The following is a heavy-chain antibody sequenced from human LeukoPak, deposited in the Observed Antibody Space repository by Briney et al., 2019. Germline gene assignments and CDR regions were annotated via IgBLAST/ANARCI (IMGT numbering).Heavy chain of an antibody. D-gene: IGHD6-13*01. Sequence: SGGSLRLSCAASGFTFSSYGMHWVRQAPGKGPEWVAFIRYDGSNKYYADSVKGRFTISRDNSKNTLYLQMNSLRAEDTAVYYCAREQRSSSWYGDLMIDYWGQGTLVTVSS. CDR2: IRYDGSNK. J-gene: IGHJ4*02. CDR3: AREQRSSSWYGDLMIDY. V-gene: IGHV3-30*02. CDR1: GFTFSSYG.